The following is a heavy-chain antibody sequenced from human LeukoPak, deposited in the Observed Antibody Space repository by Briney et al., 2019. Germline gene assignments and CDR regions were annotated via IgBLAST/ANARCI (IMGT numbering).Heavy chain of an antibody. Sequence: PGGSLRLSCVASGFTFSSYGMHWVRQAPGKGLEWVAVIWYDGSNKYYADSVKGRFTISRDNSKNTVDLQMNSLRVEDTAVYYCARGRSGGRVLGEHWGQGTLVTVSS. D-gene: IGHD2-15*01. CDR3: ARGRSGGRVLGEH. CDR1: GFTFSSYG. J-gene: IGHJ1*01. V-gene: IGHV3-33*01. CDR2: IWYDGSNK.